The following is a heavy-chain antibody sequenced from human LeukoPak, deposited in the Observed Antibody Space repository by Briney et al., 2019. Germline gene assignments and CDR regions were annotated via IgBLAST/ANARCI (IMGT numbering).Heavy chain of an antibody. CDR2: INTNTENP. CDR3: GRDPKLGIRGYTYGYIDF. J-gene: IGHJ4*02. CDR1: GYTFTNHA. D-gene: IGHD5-18*01. V-gene: IGHV7-4-1*02. Sequence: ASVKVSCKTSGYTFTNHAINWVRQAPGQGLEWMGWINTNTENPTYAQGFTGRYVFSLDTSVSTAYLQISGLKADDTAVYYCGRDPKLGIRGYTYGYIDFWGQGTLVTVSS.